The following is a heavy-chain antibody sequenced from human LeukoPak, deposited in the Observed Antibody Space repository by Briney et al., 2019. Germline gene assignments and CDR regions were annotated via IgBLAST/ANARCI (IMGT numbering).Heavy chain of an antibody. D-gene: IGHD3-10*01. CDR2: INHSGST. Sequence: SETLSLTCAVYGGSFSGYYWSWIRQPPGKGLEWIGEINHSGSTNYNPSLKSRVTISVDTSKNQFSLKLSSVTAADTAVYYCASPRTMVRGVTQDYWGQGTLVTVSS. J-gene: IGHJ4*02. CDR1: GGSFSGYY. CDR3: ASPRTMVRGVTQDY. V-gene: IGHV4-34*01.